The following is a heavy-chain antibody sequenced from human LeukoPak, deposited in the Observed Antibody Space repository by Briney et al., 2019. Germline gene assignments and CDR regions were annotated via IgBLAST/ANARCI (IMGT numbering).Heavy chain of an antibody. J-gene: IGHJ4*02. V-gene: IGHV4-39*01. D-gene: IGHD3-10*01. CDR3: ARRISLGVISLPFDY. CDR1: GGSISSSSYY. CDR2: IYYSGST. Sequence: PSETLSLTCTVSGGSISSSSYYWGWIRQPPGKGLEWIGSIYYSGSTYYNPSLKSRVTISVDTSKNQFSLKLSSVTAADTAVYYCARRISLGVISLPFDYWGQGTLVTVSS.